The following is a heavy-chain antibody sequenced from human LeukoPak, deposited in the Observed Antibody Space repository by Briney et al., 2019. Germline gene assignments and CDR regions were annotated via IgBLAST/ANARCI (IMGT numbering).Heavy chain of an antibody. CDR3: ASYSSSWYYFDY. J-gene: IGHJ4*02. D-gene: IGHD6-13*01. CDR2: IYYSGST. Sequence: PSETLSLTCTVSGGSISSYYWSWVRQPPGKGLEWIGYIYYSGSTYYNPSLKSRVTISVDTSKNQFSLKLSSVTAADTAVYYCASYSSSWYYFDYWGQGTLVTVSS. CDR1: GGSISSYY. V-gene: IGHV4-59*12.